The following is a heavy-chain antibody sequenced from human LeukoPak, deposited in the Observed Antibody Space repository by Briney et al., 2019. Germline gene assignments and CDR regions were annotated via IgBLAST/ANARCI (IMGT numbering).Heavy chain of an antibody. CDR2: SYPGDSDT. CDR3: ARVARGGANTFDY. Sequence: PGASLKISCKGSGYSFSSYWIGWVRQMPGKGLEWMGISYPGDSDTRDSPSFQGQVTISADKSVSTDYLQWSNLKASDTAMYYCARVARGGANTFDYWGQGTLVTVSS. J-gene: IGHJ4*02. CDR1: GYSFSSYW. V-gene: IGHV5-51*01. D-gene: IGHD1-26*01.